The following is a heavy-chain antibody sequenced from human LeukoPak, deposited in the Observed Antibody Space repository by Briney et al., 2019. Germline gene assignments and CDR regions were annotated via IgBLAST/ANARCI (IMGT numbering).Heavy chain of an antibody. V-gene: IGHV1-46*01. CDR3: ARALYYYDTLDAFDI. J-gene: IGHJ3*02. D-gene: IGHD3-22*01. Sequence: ASVKVSCKASGYTFTSYYMHWVRQAPGQGLEWMGIINPSGGSTSYAQKFQSRVTMTRDTSTSTVYMELSSLRSEDTAVYYCARALYYYDTLDAFDIWGQGTMVTVSS. CDR2: INPSGGST. CDR1: GYTFTSYY.